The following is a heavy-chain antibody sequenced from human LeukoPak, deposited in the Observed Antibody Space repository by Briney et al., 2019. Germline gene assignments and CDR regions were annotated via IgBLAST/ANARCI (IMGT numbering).Heavy chain of an antibody. J-gene: IGHJ5*02. CDR1: GGSISSGSNY. Sequence: SETLSLTCTASGGSISSGSNYWSWIRQPAGKGLEWIGRIYTSGSTNYNPSLKSRVTISVDTSKNQFSLKLSSVTAADTAVYYCARDPYYDFWSGGFDAWGQGTPVTVSS. D-gene: IGHD3-3*01. V-gene: IGHV4-61*02. CDR2: IYTSGST. CDR3: ARDPYYDFWSGGFDA.